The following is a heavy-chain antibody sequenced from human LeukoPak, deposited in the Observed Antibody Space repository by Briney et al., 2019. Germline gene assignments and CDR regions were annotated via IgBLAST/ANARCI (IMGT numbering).Heavy chain of an antibody. CDR2: INHSGST. CDR1: GGSFSGYY. J-gene: IGHJ4*02. D-gene: IGHD3-22*01. Sequence: SETLSLTCAVSGGSFSGYYWSWIRQPPGKGLEWIGEINHSGSTNYNPSLKSRVTISVDTSKNQFSLKLSSVTAADTAVYYCARGRVRYYYDSSGPYYFDYWGQGTLVTVSS. CDR3: ARGRVRYYYDSSGPYYFDY. V-gene: IGHV4-34*01.